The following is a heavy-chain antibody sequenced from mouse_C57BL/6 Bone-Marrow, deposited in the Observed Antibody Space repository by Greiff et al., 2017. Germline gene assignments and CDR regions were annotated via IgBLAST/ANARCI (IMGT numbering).Heavy chain of an antibody. CDR1: GFSINSDCY. D-gene: IGHD2-4*01. CDR2: TFYSGIT. Sequence: EVKLEESGPSLVRPSQTLSLTCTVTGFSINSDCYWIWIRQFPGNKLEYIGYTFYSGITYYNPSLESRTYITRDTSKNQFSLKLSSLTTEDTATYYCARARGDYDGNYYAMDYWGQGTSVTVSS. CDR3: ARARGDYDGNYYAMDY. V-gene: IGHV3-3*01. J-gene: IGHJ4*01.